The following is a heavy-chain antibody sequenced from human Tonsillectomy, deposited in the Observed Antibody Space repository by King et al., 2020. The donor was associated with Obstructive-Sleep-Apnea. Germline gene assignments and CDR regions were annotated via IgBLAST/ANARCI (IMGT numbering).Heavy chain of an antibody. CDR3: ARDYVADGDYVSDYFDY. J-gene: IGHJ4*02. Sequence: QLQESGPGLVKPSGTLSLTCAVSGGSISSSNWWSWVRQPPGKGLEWIGEIYHSGSTNYNPSLKSRVTISVDMSKNQFSLKLCSVTAADTAVYYCARDYVADGDYVSDYFDYWGPGILVTVSS. CDR1: GGSISSSNW. D-gene: IGHD4-17*01. V-gene: IGHV4-4*02. CDR2: IYHSGST.